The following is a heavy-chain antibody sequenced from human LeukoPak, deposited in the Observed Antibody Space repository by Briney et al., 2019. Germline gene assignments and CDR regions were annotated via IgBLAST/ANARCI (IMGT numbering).Heavy chain of an antibody. V-gene: IGHV7-4-1*02. CDR3: ARAAYSSGWYGGWFDP. CDR2: INTNTGNP. Sequence: ASVKVSCKASGYTFTSYAMNWVRQAPGQGLEWMGWINTNTGNPTYAQGFTGRFVFSLDTSVSTAYLQISSLKAEDTAVYYCARAAYSSGWYGGWFDPWGQGTLVTVSS. D-gene: IGHD6-19*01. CDR1: GYTFTSYA. J-gene: IGHJ5*02.